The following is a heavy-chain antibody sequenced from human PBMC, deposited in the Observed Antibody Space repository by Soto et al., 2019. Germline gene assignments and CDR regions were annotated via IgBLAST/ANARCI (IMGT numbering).Heavy chain of an antibody. J-gene: IGHJ4*02. CDR2: IYYSGST. D-gene: IGHD3-9*01. Sequence: SETLSLTCTVSGGSISSSSYYWGWIRQPPGKGLEWIGSIYYSGSTYYNPSLKSRVTISVDTSKNQFSLKLSSVTAAETAVYYCARHAYLPFLDYDILTGSFDYWGQGTLVTVSS. CDR3: ARHAYLPFLDYDILTGSFDY. CDR1: GGSISSSSYY. V-gene: IGHV4-39*01.